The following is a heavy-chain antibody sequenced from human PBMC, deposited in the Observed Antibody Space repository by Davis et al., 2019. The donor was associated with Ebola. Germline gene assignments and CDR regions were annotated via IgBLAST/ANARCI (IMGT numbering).Heavy chain of an antibody. V-gene: IGHV3-23*01. CDR1: GFTFSSYA. CDR2: ISGSGGSP. Sequence: ESLKISSAASGFTFSSYAMNWVRQAPGKGLEWVSAISGSGGSPYYADSVMGRFSISRDNSKNTLYLQMNSLRAEDTAVYYCAKRGSILQEIDYWGQGTLVTVSS. CDR3: AKRGSILQEIDY. D-gene: IGHD4-11*01. J-gene: IGHJ4*02.